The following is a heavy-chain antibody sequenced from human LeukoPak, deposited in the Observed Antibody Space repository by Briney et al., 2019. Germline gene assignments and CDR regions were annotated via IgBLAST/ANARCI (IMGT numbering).Heavy chain of an antibody. CDR1: GFTFSSYW. V-gene: IGHV3-7*01. Sequence: GGSLRLSCAASGFTFSSYWMSWVRQAPGKGLEWVANIKQDGSEKYYVDSVKGRFTTSRDNAKNSLYLQMNSLRAEDTAVYYCARDPPDSSGYPYYFDYWGQGTLVTVSS. J-gene: IGHJ4*02. CDR3: ARDPPDSSGYPYYFDY. D-gene: IGHD3-22*01. CDR2: IKQDGSEK.